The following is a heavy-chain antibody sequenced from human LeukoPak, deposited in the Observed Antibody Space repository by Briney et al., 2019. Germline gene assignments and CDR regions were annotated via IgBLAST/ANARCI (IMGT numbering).Heavy chain of an antibody. CDR1: GGSFSGYY. Sequence: SETLSLTCAVYGGSFSGYYWSWIRQPPGKGLEWIGEINHSGSTNYNPSLKSRVTISVDTSKNQFSLKLSSVTAADTAVYYCARSYCGGDCYSGSPVTRPFDYWGQGTLVTVSS. J-gene: IGHJ4*02. D-gene: IGHD2-21*02. CDR3: ARSYCGGDCYSGSPVTRPFDY. V-gene: IGHV4-34*01. CDR2: INHSGST.